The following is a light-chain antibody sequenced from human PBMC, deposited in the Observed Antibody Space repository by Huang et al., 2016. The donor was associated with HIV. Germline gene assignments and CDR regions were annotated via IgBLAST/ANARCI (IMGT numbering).Light chain of an antibody. V-gene: IGKV3-20*01. Sequence: EIVLTQSPGSLSLSPGVRATLSCRASQTVSNNYLAWYQQKPGQAPRLLIYGASSSATGIPDRFSGSGSGTDFTLTISRLEPEDFAMYFCQQYGSPPLTFGGGTKVETK. CDR2: GAS. CDR1: QTVSNNY. CDR3: QQYGSPPLT. J-gene: IGKJ4*01.